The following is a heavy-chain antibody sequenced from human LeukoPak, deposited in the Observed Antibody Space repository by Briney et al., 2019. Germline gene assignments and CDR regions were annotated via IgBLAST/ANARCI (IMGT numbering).Heavy chain of an antibody. CDR3: AARAPYYYGSGTVDY. CDR2: IVVGSGNT. CDR1: GFTFTSSA. J-gene: IGHJ4*02. Sequence: SVKVSCKASGFTFTSSAMQWVRQARGQRLEWIGWIVVGSGNTNYAQKFQERVTITRDMSTSTAYMELSSLRSEDTAVYYCAARAPYYYGSGTVDYWGQGTLVTVSS. V-gene: IGHV1-58*02. D-gene: IGHD3-10*01.